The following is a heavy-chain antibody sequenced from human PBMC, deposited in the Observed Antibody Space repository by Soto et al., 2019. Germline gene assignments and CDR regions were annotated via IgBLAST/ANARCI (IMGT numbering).Heavy chain of an antibody. J-gene: IGHJ2*01. V-gene: IGHV1-69*08. CDR2: IIPALGTA. Sequence: QDQLVQSGAEVKKPGSSVKVSCKASGGTFRSHTFSWVRQAPGQGLEWMGRIIPALGTATYAQKFQGRVTITADESATTVYMELNRLRSEDTAVYYCARPDFGDYWYFDLWGRGTLVTVSS. D-gene: IGHD4-17*01. CDR3: ARPDFGDYWYFDL. CDR1: GGTFRSHT.